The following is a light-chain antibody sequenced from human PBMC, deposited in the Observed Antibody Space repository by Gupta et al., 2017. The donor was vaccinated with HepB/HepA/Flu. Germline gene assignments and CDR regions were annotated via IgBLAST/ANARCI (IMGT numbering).Light chain of an antibody. J-gene: IGLJ2*01. CDR3: CSYAGSYTVV. CDR1: SSDVGGYNY. CDR2: DVS. V-gene: IGLV2-11*01. Sequence: QSALTQPRSVSGSPGQSVTISCTGSSSDVGGYNYVSWYQQHPGKAPKLIIYDVSKRPSGVLDRFSGSKSGNMASLTISGLQAEDEAEYYCCSYAGSYTVVFGGGTKLTVL.